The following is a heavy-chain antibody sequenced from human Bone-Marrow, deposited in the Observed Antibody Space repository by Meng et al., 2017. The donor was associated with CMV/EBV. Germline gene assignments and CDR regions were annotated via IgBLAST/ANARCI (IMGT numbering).Heavy chain of an antibody. J-gene: IGHJ4*02. CDR1: GFTFSSHA. CDR3: VRAFPRSTIFGVVFDY. V-gene: IGHV3-30*04. CDR2: ISYDGGLK. D-gene: IGHD3-3*01. Sequence: GESLKISCAASGFTFSSHAMHWVRQAPGTGLEWVAMISYDGGLKHYADPVKGRFNISRDNSRNTLYLQMNSLRTEDTAVYYCVRAFPRSTIFGVVFDYWGQGILVTVSS.